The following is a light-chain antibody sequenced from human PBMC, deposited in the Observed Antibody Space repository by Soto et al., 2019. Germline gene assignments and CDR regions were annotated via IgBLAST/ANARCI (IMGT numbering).Light chain of an antibody. CDR1: QSVSSN. CDR2: GAS. Sequence: EIVMTQSPATLSVSPGERATLSCRASQSVSSNLAWYQQKPGQAPRLLIYGASTRATGIPARFSGSGSGTEFTLTISSLQSEDFATYYCQHSYSMPIAFGQGTRLEI. CDR3: QHSYSMPIA. J-gene: IGKJ5*01. V-gene: IGKV3-15*01.